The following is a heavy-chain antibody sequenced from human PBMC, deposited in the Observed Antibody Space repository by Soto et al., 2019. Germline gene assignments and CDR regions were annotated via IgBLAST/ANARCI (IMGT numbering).Heavy chain of an antibody. CDR2: ISYDGSNK. D-gene: IGHD3-3*01. V-gene: IGHV3-30-3*01. J-gene: IGHJ6*02. CDR1: GFTFSSYA. Sequence: PGGSLRLSCAASGFTFSSYAMHWVRQAPGKGLEWVAVISYDGSNKYYADSVKGRFTISRDNSKNTLYLQMNSLRAEDTAVYYCARDNDFWSGYYTGINGYGMEVWGQGTTVTVSS. CDR3: ARDNDFWSGYYTGINGYGMEV.